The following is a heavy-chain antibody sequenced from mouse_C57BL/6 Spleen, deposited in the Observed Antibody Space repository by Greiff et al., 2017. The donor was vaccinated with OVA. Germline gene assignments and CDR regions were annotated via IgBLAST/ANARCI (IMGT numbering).Heavy chain of an antibody. CDR2: IHPNSGST. CDR3: ARSGLRPDY. Sequence: VKLQQPGAELVQPGASVKLSCKASGYTFTSYWMHWVKQSPGQGLEWIGMIHPNSGSTNYNEKFKSKATLTVDKSSSTAYMQLSSLTSEDSAVYYCARSGLRPDYWGQGTTLTVSS. D-gene: IGHD1-2*01. CDR1: GYTFTSYW. J-gene: IGHJ2*01. V-gene: IGHV1-64*01.